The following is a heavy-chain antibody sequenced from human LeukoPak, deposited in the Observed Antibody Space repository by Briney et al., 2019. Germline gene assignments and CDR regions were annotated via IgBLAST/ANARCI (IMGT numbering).Heavy chain of an antibody. Sequence: KPGGSLRLSCAASGFTFSDNYLSWIRQAPGKGLEWISYISPSGSTIYYADSVKGRFTIPRDNAKNSLYLQMNSLRAEDTALYHCVTYAYWGQGTLVTVSS. J-gene: IGHJ4*02. CDR3: VTYAY. CDR2: ISPSGSTI. D-gene: IGHD1-20*01. V-gene: IGHV3-11*04. CDR1: GFTFSDNY.